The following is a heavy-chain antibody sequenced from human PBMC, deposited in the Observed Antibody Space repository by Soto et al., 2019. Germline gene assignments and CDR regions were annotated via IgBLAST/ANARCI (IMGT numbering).Heavy chain of an antibody. D-gene: IGHD1-26*01. CDR2: ISGSGGST. J-gene: IGHJ4*02. CDR1: GFTFSSYA. CDR3: AKEGVGEVIQYPDY. Sequence: GGSLRLSCAASGFTFSSYAMSWVRQAPGKGLEWVSGISGSGGSTYYADSVKGRFTISRDNSKNTLDLQMNSLRAEDTAVYYCAKEGVGEVIQYPDYWGQGTLVTVSS. V-gene: IGHV3-23*01.